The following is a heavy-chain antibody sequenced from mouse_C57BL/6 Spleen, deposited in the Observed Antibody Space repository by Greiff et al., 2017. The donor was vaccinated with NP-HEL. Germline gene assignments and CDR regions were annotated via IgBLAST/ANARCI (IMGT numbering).Heavy chain of an antibody. CDR1: GYAFSSSW. CDR3: ARAYSAYAMDY. CDR2: IYPGDGDT. D-gene: IGHD2-10*01. J-gene: IGHJ4*01. V-gene: IGHV1-82*01. Sequence: QVQLKESGPELVKPGASVKISCKASGYAFSSSWMNWVKQRPGKGLEWIGRIYPGDGDTNYNGKFKGKATLTADKSSSTAYMQLSSLTSEDSAVYFCARAYSAYAMDYWGKGTSVTVSS.